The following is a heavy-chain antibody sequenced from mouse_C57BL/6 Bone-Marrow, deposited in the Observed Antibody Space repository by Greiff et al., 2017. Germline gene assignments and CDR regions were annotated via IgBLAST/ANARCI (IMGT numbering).Heavy chain of an antibody. J-gene: IGHJ2*01. Sequence: EVKLMESGAELVRPGASVKLSCTASGFNIKDDYMHWVKQRPEQGLEWIGWIDPENGDTEYASKFQGKATITADTAANTAYLQISSLTSEDTAVYYCTTHYGSSYYFDYWGQGTTLTVSS. CDR2: IDPENGDT. V-gene: IGHV14-4*01. CDR3: TTHYGSSYYFDY. D-gene: IGHD1-1*01. CDR1: GFNIKDDY.